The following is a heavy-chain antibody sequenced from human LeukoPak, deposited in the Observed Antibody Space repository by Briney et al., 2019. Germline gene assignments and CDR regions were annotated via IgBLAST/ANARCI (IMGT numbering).Heavy chain of an antibody. Sequence: GGSLRLSCAASGFTFNNAWMSWVRQAPGKGLEWVGRIKSKTDGGTTDYAAPVKGRFTISRDDSKNTLYLQMNSLKTEDTAVYYCTTNYDILTGYRFDYWGQGTLVTVSS. CDR3: TTNYDILTGYRFDY. J-gene: IGHJ4*02. CDR1: GFTFNNAW. D-gene: IGHD3-9*01. CDR2: IKSKTDGGTT. V-gene: IGHV3-15*01.